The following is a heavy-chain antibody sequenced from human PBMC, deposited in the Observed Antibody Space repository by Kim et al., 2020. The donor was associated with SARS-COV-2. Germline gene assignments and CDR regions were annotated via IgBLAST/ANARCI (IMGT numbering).Heavy chain of an antibody. CDR3: ARVTRGDIVVVPAAITYYYYGMDV. CDR2: ISAYNGNT. J-gene: IGHJ6*02. CDR1: GYTFTSYG. D-gene: IGHD2-2*01. V-gene: IGHV1-18*04. Sequence: ASVKVSCKASGYTFTSYGISWVRQAPGQGLEWMGWISAYNGNTNYAQKLQGRVTMTTDTSTSTAYMELRSLRSDDTAVYYCARVTRGDIVVVPAAITYYYYGMDVWGQGTTVTVSS.